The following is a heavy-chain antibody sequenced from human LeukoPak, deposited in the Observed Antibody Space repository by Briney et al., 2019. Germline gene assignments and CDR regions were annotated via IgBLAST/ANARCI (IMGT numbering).Heavy chain of an antibody. Sequence: GESLKISCKGSGYSFTSYWIGWVRQMPGKGLEWMGIIYPGDSDTRYSPSFQGQVTISADKSISTAYLQWSSLKASDTALYYCARGDSSSWYEVRFGLDYWGQGTLVTVSS. CDR1: GYSFTSYW. D-gene: IGHD6-13*01. CDR3: ARGDSSSWYEVRFGLDY. CDR2: IYPGDSDT. J-gene: IGHJ4*02. V-gene: IGHV5-51*01.